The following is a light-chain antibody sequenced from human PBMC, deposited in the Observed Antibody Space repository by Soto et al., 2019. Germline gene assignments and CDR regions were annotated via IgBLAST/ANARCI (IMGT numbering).Light chain of an antibody. V-gene: IGKV3-15*01. Sequence: EIVMTQSPATLSVSPGERATLSCGASQNVNSNLAWYQQKLGQAPRLLIYGASTRATGIPARFSGSGSGTEFTLTISSLQSEDFAVYYCQQYNNWPLTFGGGTKVKIK. CDR2: GAS. CDR1: QNVNSN. CDR3: QQYNNWPLT. J-gene: IGKJ4*01.